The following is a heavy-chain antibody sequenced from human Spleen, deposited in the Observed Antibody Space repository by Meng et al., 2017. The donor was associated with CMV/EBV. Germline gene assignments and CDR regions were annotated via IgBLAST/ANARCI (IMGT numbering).Heavy chain of an antibody. CDR3: AIEHCSGTSCPLST. Sequence: GESLKISCVASGFTFSDYTMNWVRQAPGKGLEWVSYISSSSNTIYNADSVKGRFTISRDNTKNSLYLQMSSLRADDTGVYYCAIEHCSGTSCPLSTWGQGTLVTVSS. D-gene: IGHD2-2*01. CDR2: ISSSSNTI. V-gene: IGHV3-48*04. J-gene: IGHJ5*02. CDR1: GFTFSDYT.